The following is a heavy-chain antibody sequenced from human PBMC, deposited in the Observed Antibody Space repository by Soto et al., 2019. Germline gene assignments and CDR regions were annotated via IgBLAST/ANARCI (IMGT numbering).Heavy chain of an antibody. D-gene: IGHD6-25*01. J-gene: IGHJ5*02. CDR2: VNPNTGPT. CDR3: TTLRLDP. CDR1: GYTFTAFY. Sequence: ASVKVSCKASGYTFTAFYMNWVRQAPGQGLEWMGWVNPNTGPTKYAQKFRDRVTVTRDTSINTAYMELSGLTSDDTAVYYCTTLRLDPWGQGTLVTVSS. V-gene: IGHV1-2*02.